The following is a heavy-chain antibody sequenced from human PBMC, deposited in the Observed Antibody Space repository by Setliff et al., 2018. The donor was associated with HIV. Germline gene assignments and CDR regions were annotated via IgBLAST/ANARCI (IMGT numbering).Heavy chain of an antibody. CDR1: GYTFNNYG. D-gene: IGHD6-6*01. V-gene: IGHV1-3*01. Sequence: ASVKVSCKASGYTFNNYGISWVRQAPGQGLEWMGWISVGNDNTKYSQTLQGRVTIARDTSASTAYMELSSLRSEDTAVYYCARGHSSSAYDAYDIWGQGTMVTVSS. J-gene: IGHJ3*02. CDR2: ISVGNDNT. CDR3: ARGHSSSAYDAYDI.